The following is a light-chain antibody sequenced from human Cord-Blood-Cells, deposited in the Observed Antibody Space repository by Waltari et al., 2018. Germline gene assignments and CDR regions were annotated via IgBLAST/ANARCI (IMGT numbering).Light chain of an antibody. CDR3: QQSYSTPLT. CDR2: AAS. Sequence: DIQMTQSPSSLPASVGDRVTITCRASQSISSYLNWYQQKPGKAPKLLIYAASSLQRGVSTRFSGSGSGTDFTLTISSLQPEDFATYYWQQSYSTPLTFGGGTKVEIK. J-gene: IGKJ4*01. V-gene: IGKV1-39*01. CDR1: QSISSY.